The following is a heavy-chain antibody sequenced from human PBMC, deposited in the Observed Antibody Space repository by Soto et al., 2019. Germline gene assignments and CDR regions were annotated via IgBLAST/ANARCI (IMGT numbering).Heavy chain of an antibody. D-gene: IGHD3-10*01. CDR1: GLGVRNNY. J-gene: IGHJ6*02. CDR2: IYNDGTT. V-gene: IGHV3-53*01. Sequence: LRLSCTAYGLGVRNNYMSWVRQAPGMGLEWVSVIYNDGTTYYADSVKGRFTLSRDTSKNTLSLQMDSLRAEDTAVYYCVRPLPSGRNYGMDVWGQGTTVTVSS. CDR3: VRPLPSGRNYGMDV.